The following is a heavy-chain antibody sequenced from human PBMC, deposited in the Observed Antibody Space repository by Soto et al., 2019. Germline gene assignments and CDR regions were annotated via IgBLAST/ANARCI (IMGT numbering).Heavy chain of an antibody. V-gene: IGHV3-23*01. J-gene: IGHJ4*02. CDR1: GFTFSSYA. CDR3: AAIVVVPAAIMGFDY. D-gene: IGHD2-2*01. Sequence: GGSLRLSCAASGFTFSSYAMSWVRQAPGKGLEWVSAISGSGGSTYYADSVKGRFTISRDNSKNTLYLQMNSLRAEDTAVYYCAAIVVVPAAIMGFDYWGQGTLVTVSS. CDR2: ISGSGGST.